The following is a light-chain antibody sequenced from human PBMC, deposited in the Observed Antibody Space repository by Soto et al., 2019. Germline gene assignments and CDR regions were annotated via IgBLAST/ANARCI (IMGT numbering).Light chain of an antibody. V-gene: IGKV1-9*01. Sequence: DIQLTQSPSFLSASVGDRVTITCRASQGISSYLAWYQQNPGKAPKLLIYAASTLQSGVPSRFSGSGSGTEFTLTISSLQPEDFATYYCQQLNSYPLYTFGQGTQLEIK. CDR2: AAS. J-gene: IGKJ2*01. CDR3: QQLNSYPLYT. CDR1: QGISSY.